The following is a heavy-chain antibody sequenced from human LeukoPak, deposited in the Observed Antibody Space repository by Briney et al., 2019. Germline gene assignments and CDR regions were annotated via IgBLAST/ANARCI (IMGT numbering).Heavy chain of an antibody. CDR2: IYYRGST. D-gene: IGHD4-11*01. Sequence: SETLSLTCSISGGSINSGGYYWSWIRQPPGKGLEWIGYIYYRGSTYYNPSLKSRVSILVDTSKNQFSLKLSSVTAADTAVYYCARRLQGYSNGGGGFDYWGQGTLVTVSS. J-gene: IGHJ4*02. CDR1: GGSINSGGYY. V-gene: IGHV4-31*03. CDR3: ARRLQGYSNGGGGFDY.